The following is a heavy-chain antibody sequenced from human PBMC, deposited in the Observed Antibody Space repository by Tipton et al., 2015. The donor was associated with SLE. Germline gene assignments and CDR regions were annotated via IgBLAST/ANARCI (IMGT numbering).Heavy chain of an antibody. D-gene: IGHD5-12*01. CDR1: GYTFSVYY. V-gene: IGHV1-2*02. CDR2: IDPNSGGT. CDR3: ARERGYSYGGGAFDI. Sequence: QSGAEVKEPGASVKVSCKASGYTFSVYYMHWVRQAPGQGLEWMGWIDPNSGGTNYAQKFQGRVTMTRDTSISTAYMELTRLTSDDTALYYCARERGYSYGGGAFDIWGQGTTVNVSS. J-gene: IGHJ3*02.